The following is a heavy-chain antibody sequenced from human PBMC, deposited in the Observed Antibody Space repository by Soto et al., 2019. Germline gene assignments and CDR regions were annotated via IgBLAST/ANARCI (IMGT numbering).Heavy chain of an antibody. CDR2: IYYSGST. V-gene: IGHV4-61*01. Sequence: SETLSLTCTVPGGSVSSGSYYWSWIRQPPGKGLEWIGYIYYSGSTNYNPSLKSRVTISVDTSKNQFSLKLSSVTAADTAVYYCARDKRGPYSSKLFDYWGQGTLVTVSS. CDR1: GGSVSSGSYY. CDR3: ARDKRGPYSSKLFDY. D-gene: IGHD6-13*01. J-gene: IGHJ4*02.